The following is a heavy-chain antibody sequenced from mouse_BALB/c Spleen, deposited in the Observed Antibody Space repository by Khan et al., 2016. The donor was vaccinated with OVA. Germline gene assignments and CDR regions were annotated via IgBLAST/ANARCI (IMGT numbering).Heavy chain of an antibody. J-gene: IGHJ3*01. CDR1: GFTFSTYG. CDR3: ARLAYYYDSEGFAY. V-gene: IGHV5-6*01. D-gene: IGHD1-1*01. Sequence: EVQLLESGGDLVKPGGSLKLSCAASGFTFSTYGMSWVRQTPDNRLEWVATVSTGGSYTYYPDSVKGRFTISRDNAKDTLYLQMDSLKSEDTAMFYCARLAYYYDSEGFAYWGQGTLVTVSA. CDR2: VSTGGSYT.